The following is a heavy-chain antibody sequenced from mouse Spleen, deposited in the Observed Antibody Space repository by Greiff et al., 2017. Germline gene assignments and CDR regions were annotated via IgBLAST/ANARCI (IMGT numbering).Heavy chain of an antibody. J-gene: IGHJ4*01. Sequence: QVQMQQPGAELVKPGASVKMSCKASGYTFTSYWMHWVKQRPGQGLEWIGVIDPSDSYTSYNQKFKGKATLTVDTSSSTAYMQLSSLTSEDSAVYYCTRPTTVARDYYAMDYWGQGTSVTVSS. CDR1: GYTFTSYW. V-gene: IGHV1S127*01. D-gene: IGHD1-1*01. CDR3: TRPTTVARDYYAMDY. CDR2: IDPSDSYT.